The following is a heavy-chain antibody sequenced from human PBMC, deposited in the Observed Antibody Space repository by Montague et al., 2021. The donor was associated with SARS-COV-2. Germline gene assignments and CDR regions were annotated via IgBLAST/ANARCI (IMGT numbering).Heavy chain of an antibody. V-gene: IGHV6-1*01. CDR1: EDSVSTNNTT. CDR2: TYFRSKWYN. J-gene: IGHJ4*02. D-gene: IGHD6-13*01. Sequence: CAISEDSVSTNNTTWNWVRQSPSGDLEWLGRTYFRSKWYNDYAVXVKSRITINPDTSKNQFSLQLKSVTPKDTAIYFCGRVFAPAGTFDFWGQGTLVTVSS. CDR3: GRVFAPAGTFDF.